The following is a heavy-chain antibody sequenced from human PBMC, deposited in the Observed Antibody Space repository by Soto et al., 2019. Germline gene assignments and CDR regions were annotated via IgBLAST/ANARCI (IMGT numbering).Heavy chain of an antibody. V-gene: IGHV1-8*01. D-gene: IGHD3-10*01. J-gene: IGHJ4*02. CDR2: MNPNSGNT. Sequence: GASVKVSCKASRYTFTSYDINWVRQATGQGLEWMGWMNPNSGNTGYAQKFQGRVTMTRNNSISTAYMELSSLTSEDTAVYYCARDMGVWFGDQSHNQALDFWGQGTLVTVSS. CDR1: RYTFTSYD. CDR3: ARDMGVWFGDQSHNQALDF.